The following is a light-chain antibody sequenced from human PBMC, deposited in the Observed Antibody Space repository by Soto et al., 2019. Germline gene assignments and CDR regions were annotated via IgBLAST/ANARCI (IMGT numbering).Light chain of an antibody. J-gene: IGKJ1*01. V-gene: IGKV3-20*01. CDR1: QSVSSSY. CDR2: GAS. CDR3: QQYGSSPPWT. Sequence: EIVLTQSPGTLSLSPGERATLSCRASQSVSSSYLAWYQQKPGQAPRLLIYGASSRATGIPDRFRGSGSGTDLTLTSSRLEPEAFAVYYCQQYGSSPPWTFGQGTKVEIK.